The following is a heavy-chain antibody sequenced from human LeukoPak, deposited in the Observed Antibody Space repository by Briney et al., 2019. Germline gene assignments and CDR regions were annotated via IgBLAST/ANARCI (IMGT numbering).Heavy chain of an antibody. CDR3: ARDWKVGATTFDY. CDR2: ISSSSSYI. CDR1: GFTFSSYS. Sequence: GGSLRLSCAASGFTFSSYSMNWVRQAPGKGLEWVSSISSSSSYIYYADSVKGRFTISRDNAKNSLYLQMNSLRAEDTAVYYCARDWKVGATTFDYWGQGTPVTVSS. J-gene: IGHJ4*02. D-gene: IGHD1-26*01. V-gene: IGHV3-21*01.